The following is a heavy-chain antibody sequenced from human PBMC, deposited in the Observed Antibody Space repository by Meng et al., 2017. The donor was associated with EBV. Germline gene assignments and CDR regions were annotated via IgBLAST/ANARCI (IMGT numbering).Heavy chain of an antibody. CDR1: GGPFRYYA. CDR3: ASESGRGYTPDY. D-gene: IGHD3-10*01. CDR2: FLPRLGAP. V-gene: IGHV1-69*01. Sequence: VQYVQAPAEVTMLGWAVNVSCKTSGGPFRYYAISWVRQAPGQGLEWLGGFLPRLGAPNYAQKFHGRVKITADESTSTHYMDLSSLRSEDTAIYYCASESGRGYTPDYWGQGTLVTVSS. J-gene: IGHJ4*02.